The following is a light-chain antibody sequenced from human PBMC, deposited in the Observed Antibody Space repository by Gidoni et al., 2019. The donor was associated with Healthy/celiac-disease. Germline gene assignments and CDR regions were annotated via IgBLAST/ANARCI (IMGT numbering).Light chain of an antibody. CDR1: QSVSSY. Sequence: EIVLTQSPATLSLSPGERANLSCRASQSVSSYLAWYQQKPGQAPRLLIYDASDRATVIPARFSGSGSGTDFTLTISSLEPEDFAVYYCQQRSTLFGPGTKVDIK. CDR2: DAS. V-gene: IGKV3-11*01. J-gene: IGKJ3*01. CDR3: QQRSTL.